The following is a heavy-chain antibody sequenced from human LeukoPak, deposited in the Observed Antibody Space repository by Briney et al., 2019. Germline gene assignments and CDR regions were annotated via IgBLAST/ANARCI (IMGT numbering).Heavy chain of an antibody. CDR3: ARAGTLPAARGAHYYYYGMDV. CDR1: GGSISSYY. V-gene: IGHV4-59*12. CDR2: IYYSGST. Sequence: SETLSLTCTVSGGSISSYYWSWIRQPPGKGLEWIGYIYYSGSTNYNPSLKSRVTISVDTSKNQFSLKLSSVTAADTAVYYCARAGTLPAARGAHYYYYGMDVWGQGTTVTVSS. J-gene: IGHJ6*02. D-gene: IGHD2-2*01.